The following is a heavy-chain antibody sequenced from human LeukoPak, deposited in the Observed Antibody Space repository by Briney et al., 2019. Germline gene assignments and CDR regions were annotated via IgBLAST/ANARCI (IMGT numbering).Heavy chain of an antibody. J-gene: IGHJ4*02. V-gene: IGHV3-23*01. Sequence: PGGSLRLSCAASGFTFSSYAMSWVRQAPGKGLEWVSAISGSGGSTYYADSVKGRFTISRDNSKNTLYLRMNSLRAEDTAVYYCAKDGDYYDILTGPAYYFDYWGQGTLVTVSS. D-gene: IGHD3-9*01. CDR3: AKDGDYYDILTGPAYYFDY. CDR2: ISGSGGST. CDR1: GFTFSSYA.